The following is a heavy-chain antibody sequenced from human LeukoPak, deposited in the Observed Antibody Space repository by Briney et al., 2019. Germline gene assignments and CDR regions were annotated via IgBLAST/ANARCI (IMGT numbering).Heavy chain of an antibody. CDR1: GFTFSSNY. V-gene: IGHV3-23*01. D-gene: IGHD3-22*01. CDR2: ITGSSGYT. CDR3: AKTYYFDSSGYWSAYYFDK. Sequence: GGSLRLSCAASGFTFSSNYMSWVRQAPGKGLEWVSSITGSSGYTYYADSVRGRFAISRDNSKNTVFLQMNSLRAEDTAVYYCAKTYYFDSSGYWSAYYFDKWGQGTHVTVSS. J-gene: IGHJ4*02.